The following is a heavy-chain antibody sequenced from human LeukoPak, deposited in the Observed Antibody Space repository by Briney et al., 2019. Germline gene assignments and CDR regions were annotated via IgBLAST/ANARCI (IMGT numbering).Heavy chain of an antibody. Sequence: ASVKVSCKVSGYTLTELPMHWVRQAPGKGLEWMGGFDPEDGETIYAQKFQGRVTMTEDTSTDTAYMELSSLRSEDTAVYYCATRPDLGGAFDIWGQGTMVTVSS. J-gene: IGHJ3*02. CDR2: FDPEDGET. CDR1: GYTLTELP. V-gene: IGHV1-24*01. D-gene: IGHD2-2*01. CDR3: ATRPDLGGAFDI.